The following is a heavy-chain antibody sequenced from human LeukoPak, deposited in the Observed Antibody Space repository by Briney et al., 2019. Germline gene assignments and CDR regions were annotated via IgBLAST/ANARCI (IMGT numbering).Heavy chain of an antibody. Sequence: GASVKVSCKASGYTFTSYYMHWVRQAPGQGLEWMGIINPSGGSTSYAQKFQGRVTMTRDTSTSTVYMELSSLRSEDTAVYYCARSTPYYYDSSGYPLDAFDIWGQGTMVTVSS. V-gene: IGHV1-46*01. CDR1: GYTFTSYY. CDR2: INPSGGST. D-gene: IGHD3-22*01. CDR3: ARSTPYYYDSSGYPLDAFDI. J-gene: IGHJ3*02.